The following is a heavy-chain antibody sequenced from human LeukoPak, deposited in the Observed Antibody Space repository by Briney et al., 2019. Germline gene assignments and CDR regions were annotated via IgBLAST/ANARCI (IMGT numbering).Heavy chain of an antibody. Sequence: PSETLSLTCAVYGGSFSGYYWSWIRQPAGKGLEWIGRIYTSGSTNYNPSLKSRVTMSVDTSKNQFSLKLSSVTAADTAVYYCARDIGYYYGSGTPTGWFDPWGQGTLVTVSS. CDR1: GGSFSGYY. V-gene: IGHV4-4*07. D-gene: IGHD3-10*01. CDR2: IYTSGST. CDR3: ARDIGYYYGSGTPTGWFDP. J-gene: IGHJ5*02.